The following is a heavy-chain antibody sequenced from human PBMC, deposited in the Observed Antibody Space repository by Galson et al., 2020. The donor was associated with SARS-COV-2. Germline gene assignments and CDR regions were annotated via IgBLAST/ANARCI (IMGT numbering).Heavy chain of an antibody. CDR1: GFTFDDYA. V-gene: IGHV3-9*01. D-gene: IGHD2-2*01. CDR3: ASLYQLLDYYMDV. CDR2: ISWNSGSI. J-gene: IGHJ6*03. Sequence: SLKISCAASGFTFDDYAMHWVRQAPGKGLEWVSGISWNSGSIGYADSVKGRFTISRDNAKNSLYLQMNSLRAEDTALYYCASLYQLLDYYMDVWGKGTTVTVSS.